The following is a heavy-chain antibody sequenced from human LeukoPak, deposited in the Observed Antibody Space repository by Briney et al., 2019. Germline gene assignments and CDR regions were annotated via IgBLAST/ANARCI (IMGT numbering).Heavy chain of an antibody. CDR3: ARDRPVSIVIRPHYFDY. CDR1: GFTFSSYW. Sequence: PGGSLRLSCAASGFTFSSYWMSWVRQAPGKGLEWVANINQDGSEKYYVDSVKGRFTISRDNAKNSLYLQMNSLRGEDTAVYYCARDRPVSIVIRPHYFDYWGQGTLVTVSS. J-gene: IGHJ4*02. D-gene: IGHD6-6*01. V-gene: IGHV3-7*03. CDR2: INQDGSEK.